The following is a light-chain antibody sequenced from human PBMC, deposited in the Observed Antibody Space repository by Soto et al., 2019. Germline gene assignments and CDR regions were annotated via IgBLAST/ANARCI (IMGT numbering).Light chain of an antibody. CDR3: QQYGRSPLT. CDR2: GAS. Sequence: ETVLTQSPGTLSLSPGERATLSSRASQSVSSSSLAWFQQKPGQAPRLLIYGASSRATGIPDRFSGSGSGTDFTLTISRLEPEDFAVYHCQQYGRSPLTFGGGTKV. CDR1: QSVSSSS. V-gene: IGKV3-20*01. J-gene: IGKJ4*01.